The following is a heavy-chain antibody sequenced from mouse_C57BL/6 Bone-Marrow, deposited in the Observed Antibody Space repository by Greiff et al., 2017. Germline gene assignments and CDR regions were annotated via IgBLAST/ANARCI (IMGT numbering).Heavy chain of an antibody. CDR2: ISSGGSYT. Sequence: EVKLMESGGDLVKPGGSLKLSCAASGFTFSSYGMSWVRQTPDKRLEWVATISSGGSYTYYPDSVKGRFTISRDNAKNTLYLQMSSLKSEDTAMYYCARTTTVVDYAMDYWVQGTSVTVSS. CDR3: ARTTTVVDYAMDY. CDR1: GFTFSSYG. V-gene: IGHV5-6*01. D-gene: IGHD1-1*01. J-gene: IGHJ4*01.